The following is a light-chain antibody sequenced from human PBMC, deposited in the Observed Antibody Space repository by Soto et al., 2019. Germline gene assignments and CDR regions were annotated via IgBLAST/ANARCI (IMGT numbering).Light chain of an antibody. CDR2: GAS. J-gene: IGKJ4*01. CDR1: QSVYTY. CDR3: QQLSRYPLT. Sequence: EIALTQSPATLSLSPVERATLSCRASQSVYTYLAWYQQKPGQAPRLLIYGASTRATDIPARFSGSGSETEFSPTIRALQPEDFATYYCQQLSRYPLTFGGGTKVDIK. V-gene: IGKV3-11*01.